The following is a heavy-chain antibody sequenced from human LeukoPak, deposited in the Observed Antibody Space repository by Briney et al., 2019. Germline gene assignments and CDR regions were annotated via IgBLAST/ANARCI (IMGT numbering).Heavy chain of an antibody. V-gene: IGHV4-34*01. CDR2: INHSGST. CDR3: ARVPPPWGGYNWFDP. J-gene: IGHJ5*02. D-gene: IGHD7-27*01. CDR1: GGSFSGYY. Sequence: SETLSLTCAVYGGSFSGYYWSWIRQPPGKGLEWIGEINHSGSTNYNPSLKSRVTISVDTSKNQFSLKLSSVTAADTAVYYCARVPPPWGGYNWFDPWGQGTLVTGSS.